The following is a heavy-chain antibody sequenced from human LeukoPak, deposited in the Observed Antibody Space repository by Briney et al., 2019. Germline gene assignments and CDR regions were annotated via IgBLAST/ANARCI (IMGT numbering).Heavy chain of an antibody. CDR2: FDPEDGET. D-gene: IGHD4-17*01. J-gene: IGHJ6*02. CDR1: GYTLTELS. CDR3: SSVTTVFSMDV. V-gene: IGHV1-24*01. Sequence: GASVKVSCKVSGYTLTELSMHWVRQAPGKGLEWMGGFDPEDGETIYAQKFQGRVTMTEDTSTDTAYMELSSLRSDDTAVYYCSSVTTVFSMDVWGQGTTVTVSS.